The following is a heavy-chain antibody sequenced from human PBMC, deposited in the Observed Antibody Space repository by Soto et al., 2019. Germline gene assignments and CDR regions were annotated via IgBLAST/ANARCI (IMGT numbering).Heavy chain of an antibody. CDR1: GFTFSRNV. V-gene: IGHV3-30*18. CDR3: AKDRSHSWTFDY. CDR2: MSYDGGNI. J-gene: IGHJ4*02. D-gene: IGHD2-15*01. Sequence: QVQLVESGGGVVQPGRSLRLSCAASGFTFSRNVMHWVRQAPGKGLEWVAVMSYDGGNIYYADSVKGRFTISRDNSKNTLYLQMSSLRPEVTAVYYCAKDRSHSWTFDYWVQGTLVTVSS.